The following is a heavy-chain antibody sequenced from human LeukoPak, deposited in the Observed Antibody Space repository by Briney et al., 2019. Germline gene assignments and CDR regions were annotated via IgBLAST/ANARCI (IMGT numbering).Heavy chain of an antibody. CDR3: ARHIVVVTANADAFDI. CDR2: ISSSGSTI. J-gene: IGHJ3*02. CDR1: GFTFSDYY. D-gene: IGHD2-21*02. V-gene: IGHV3-11*01. Sequence: GRTLRLSCEAPGFTFSDYYMSWIRQAPGKGLEWVSYISSSGSTIYYADSVKGRFTISRDNAKNSLYLQMNSLRAEDTAVYYCARHIVVVTANADAFDIWGQGTMVTVSS.